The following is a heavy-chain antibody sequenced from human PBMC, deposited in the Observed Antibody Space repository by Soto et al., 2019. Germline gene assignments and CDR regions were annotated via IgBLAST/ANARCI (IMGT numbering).Heavy chain of an antibody. J-gene: IGHJ5*02. V-gene: IGHV3-23*01. CDR2: ISGSGGST. Sequence: GGSLRLSCAASGFTFSSYAMSWVRQAPGKGLEWVSAISGSGGSTYYADSVKGRFTTSRDNSKNTLYLQMNSLRAEDTAVYYCAKDRTMAEYFDWLVANWFDPWGQGTLVTVSS. CDR3: AKDRTMAEYFDWLVANWFDP. CDR1: GFTFSSYA. D-gene: IGHD3-9*01.